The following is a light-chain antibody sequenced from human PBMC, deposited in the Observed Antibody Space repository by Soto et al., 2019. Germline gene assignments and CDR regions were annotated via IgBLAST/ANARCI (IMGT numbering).Light chain of an antibody. Sequence: QSALAQPASVSGSPGQSITFSCTGTSSDVGGYNYVSWYQQHPGKAPKLIIYEVSNRPSGVSNRFSGSKSGNTASLTISGLQAEDEADYYCCSYTRTSNHYFFGSGTKLTVL. CDR2: EVS. CDR1: SSDVGGYNY. CDR3: CSYTRTSNHYF. V-gene: IGLV2-14*01. J-gene: IGLJ1*01.